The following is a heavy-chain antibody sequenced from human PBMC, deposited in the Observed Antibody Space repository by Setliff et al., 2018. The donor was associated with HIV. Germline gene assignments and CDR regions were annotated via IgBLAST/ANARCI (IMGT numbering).Heavy chain of an antibody. CDR1: GYAFGNYY. CDR2: IAPNSGGT. D-gene: IGHD1-26*01. J-gene: IGHJ4*02. V-gene: IGHV1-2*06. CDR3: SRDVGVPGRGNALDY. Sequence: ASVKVSCKASGYAFGNYYMHWVRQAPGQGLEWMGRIAPNSGGTKYAQKFEGRVTMTRDTSINTVYMEVSSLRSDDTAVYYCSRDVGVPGRGNALDYWGQGTQVTVSS.